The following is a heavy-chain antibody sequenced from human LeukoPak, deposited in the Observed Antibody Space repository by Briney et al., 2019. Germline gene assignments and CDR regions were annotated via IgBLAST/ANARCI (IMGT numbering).Heavy chain of an antibody. J-gene: IGHJ6*03. V-gene: IGHV3-7*01. CDR1: GLSFRSYS. D-gene: IGHD4-17*01. CDR3: ARGPNTDYGRRYRDYLDV. CDR2: IKRDGTEK. Sequence: GGSLRLSCAASGLSFRSYSMSWVRQAPGKGLEWVAKIKRDGTEKYYVGSVEGRFTISRDNAKNSLYLQMNSLRAEDTAVYYCARGPNTDYGRRYRDYLDVWGMGTTVTVAS.